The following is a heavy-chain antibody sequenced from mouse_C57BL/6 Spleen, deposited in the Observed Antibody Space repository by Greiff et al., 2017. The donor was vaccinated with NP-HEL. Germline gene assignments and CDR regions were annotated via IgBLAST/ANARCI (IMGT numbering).Heavy chain of an antibody. CDR1: GFTFSDYG. V-gene: IGHV5-17*01. J-gene: IGHJ4*01. CDR3: ARGQLRLAMDY. Sequence: EVMLVESGGGLVKPGGSLKLSCAASGFTFSDYGMHWVRQAPEKGLEWVAYISSGSSTIYYADTVKGRFTISRDNAKNTLFLQMTSLRSEDTAMYYCARGQLRLAMDYWGQGTSVTVSS. D-gene: IGHD3-2*02. CDR2: ISSGSSTI.